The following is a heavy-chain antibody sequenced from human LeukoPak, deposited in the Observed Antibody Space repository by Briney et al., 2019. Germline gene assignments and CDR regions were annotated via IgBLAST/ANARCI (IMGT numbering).Heavy chain of an antibody. Sequence: SETLSLTCAVYGGSFSGYYWSWVRQPPGKGLEWIGEINHSGSTNYNPSLTSRVTISVDTSKNQFSLKLSSVTAADTAVYYCARGPITMVRGALRYYYGMDVWGKGTTVTVSS. D-gene: IGHD3-10*01. CDR3: ARGPITMVRGALRYYYGMDV. CDR2: INHSGST. CDR1: GGSFSGYY. V-gene: IGHV4-34*01. J-gene: IGHJ6*04.